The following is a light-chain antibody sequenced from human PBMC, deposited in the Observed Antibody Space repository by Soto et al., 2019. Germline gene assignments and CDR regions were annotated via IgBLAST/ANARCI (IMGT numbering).Light chain of an antibody. V-gene: IGKV3-20*01. Sequence: EIVLTQSPGTLSLSPGERATLSCRASQSVPSNFLAWYQQKPGQAPILLIYGGSRRATGIPDRFSGSGSGTDFTLTISRLEPEDFEVYYCQQYDSSWTFGQGTKVEIK. CDR2: GGS. CDR3: QQYDSSWT. CDR1: QSVPSNF. J-gene: IGKJ1*01.